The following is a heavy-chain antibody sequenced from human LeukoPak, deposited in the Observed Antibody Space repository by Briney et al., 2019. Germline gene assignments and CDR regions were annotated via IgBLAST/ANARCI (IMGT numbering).Heavy chain of an antibody. CDR1: GYTFTGYY. Sequence: GASVKVSCKASGYTFTGYYMHWVRQAPGQGLEWMGWINPNSGGTNYAQKFQGRVTMTRDTSISTAYMELSRLRSDDTAVYYCARDQVGGDGKNYVAYWGQETLVTVS. CDR2: INPNSGGT. D-gene: IGHD5-24*01. J-gene: IGHJ4*02. CDR3: ARDQVGGDGKNYVAY. V-gene: IGHV1-2*02.